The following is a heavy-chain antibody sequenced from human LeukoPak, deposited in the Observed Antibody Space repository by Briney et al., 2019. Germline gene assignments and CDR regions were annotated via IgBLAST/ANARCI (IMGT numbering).Heavy chain of an antibody. CDR1: GGSISSSSYY. J-gene: IGHJ4*02. V-gene: IGHV4-39*07. D-gene: IGHD3-22*01. CDR3: ARDLLAGYDSSGYYVD. CDR2: IYYSGST. Sequence: SETLSLTCTVSGGSISSSSYYWGWIRQPPGRGLEWIGSIYYSGSTYYNPSLKSRVTISVDTSKNQFSLKLSSVTAADMAVYYCARDLLAGYDSSGYYVDWGQGTLVTVSS.